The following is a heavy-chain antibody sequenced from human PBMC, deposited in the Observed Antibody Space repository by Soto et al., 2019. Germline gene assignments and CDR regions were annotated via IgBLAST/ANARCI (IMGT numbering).Heavy chain of an antibody. CDR2: INHSGST. CDR1: GGSFSGYY. V-gene: IGHV4-34*01. Sequence: QVQLQQWGAGLLKPSETLSLTCAVYGGSFSGYYWSWIRQPPGKGLEWIGEINHSGSTNYNPSLRRPVTSSVDPTKNQFSLMLRSVTAADTAVYYCARGPPVLLWFGDPSHYYFDYWGQVTLVTVSS. CDR3: ARGPPVLLWFGDPSHYYFDY. D-gene: IGHD3-10*01. J-gene: IGHJ4*02.